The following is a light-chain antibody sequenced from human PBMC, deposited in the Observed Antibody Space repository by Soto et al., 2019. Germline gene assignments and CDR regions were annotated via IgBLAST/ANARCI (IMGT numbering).Light chain of an antibody. CDR2: KAS. V-gene: IGKV1-5*03. J-gene: IGKJ2*01. CDR3: QQYNSFPFT. CDR1: QSISDW. Sequence: DIQMTQSPSTLSPSVGDRVTINCRASQSISDWLAWYQQKPGKAPNLLIYKASNLESGVPLRFSGSGSGTEFTLTISGLQPDDFATYYWQQYNSFPFTFGQGTKLESK.